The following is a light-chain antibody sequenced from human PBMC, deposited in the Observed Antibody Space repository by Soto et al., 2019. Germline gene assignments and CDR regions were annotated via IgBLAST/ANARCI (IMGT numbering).Light chain of an antibody. J-gene: IGKJ4*01. V-gene: IGKV1D-16*01. CDR3: QQYSSYPTT. CDR1: QGISGW. Sequence: DLQMTQSPSSLSASVGDRVTITCRASQGISGWLAWYQQKPEEAPKSLIYATSILQSGVPSRFSGSGSGTDFTLTISSLQPEDFATYYCQQYSSYPTTFGEGTKVEIK. CDR2: ATS.